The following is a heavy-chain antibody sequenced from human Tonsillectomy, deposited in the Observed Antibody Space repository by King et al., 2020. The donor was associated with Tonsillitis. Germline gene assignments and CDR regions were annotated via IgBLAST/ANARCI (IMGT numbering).Heavy chain of an antibody. CDR3: ARLSERSYYGSGSNLGHFDY. Sequence: QLQESGPGLVKPSETLSLICTVSGGSISSSSYYWGWIRQPPGKGLEWIGNIYFSGSTYYNPSLKSRITISVDTSKNQFSLKVTSVTAADTAVYYCARLSERSYYGSGSNLGHFDYWGQGTLVTVSS. D-gene: IGHD3-10*01. CDR1: GGSISSSSYY. CDR2: IYFSGST. V-gene: IGHV4-39*07. J-gene: IGHJ4*02.